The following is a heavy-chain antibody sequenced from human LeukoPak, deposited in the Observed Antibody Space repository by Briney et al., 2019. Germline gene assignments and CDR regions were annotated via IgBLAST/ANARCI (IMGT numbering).Heavy chain of an antibody. CDR1: GFTLRNYW. CDR3: ARVAYCGGDCYSLDYYYMDV. CDR2: INGDGTSA. Sequence: GGSLRLSCAASGFTLRNYWMHWIRQTPGKGLLWVSRINGDGTSATYAGSVKGRFTISRDNAKNTLYLQMNSLRAEDTAVYYCARVAYCGGDCYSLDYYYMDVWGKGTTVTVSS. J-gene: IGHJ6*03. D-gene: IGHD2-21*02. V-gene: IGHV3-74*01.